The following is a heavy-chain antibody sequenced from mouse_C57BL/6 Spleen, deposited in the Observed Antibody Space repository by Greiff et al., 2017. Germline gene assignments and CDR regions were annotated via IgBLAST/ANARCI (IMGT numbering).Heavy chain of an antibody. J-gene: IGHJ2*01. CDR3: AKVGIYDYVRLGY. CDR1: GYSITSGYY. D-gene: IGHD2-4*01. V-gene: IGHV3-6*01. Sequence: EVQLQQSGPGLVKPSQSLSLTCSVTGYSITSGYYWNWIRQFPGNKLEWMGYISYDGSNNYNPSLKNRISITRDTSKNQFFLKLNSVTTEDTATYYFAKVGIYDYVRLGYWGQGTTLTVSS. CDR2: ISYDGSN.